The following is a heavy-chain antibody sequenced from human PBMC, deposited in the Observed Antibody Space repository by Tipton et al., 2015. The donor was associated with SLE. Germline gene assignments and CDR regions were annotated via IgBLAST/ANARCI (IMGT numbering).Heavy chain of an antibody. CDR1: GFTFSSNW. J-gene: IGHJ4*02. Sequence: GSLRLSCAASGFTFSSNWMSWVRQTPGKGLEWVGRIKTKIEGETTDYAAPVKGRLTISRDDSEDTVYLQVNSLNTDDTAVYYCATAIRAPRLNYYDYWGQGTLAIVSS. V-gene: IGHV3-15*01. CDR2: IKTKIEGETT. D-gene: IGHD3-3*02. CDR3: ATAIRAPRLNYYDY.